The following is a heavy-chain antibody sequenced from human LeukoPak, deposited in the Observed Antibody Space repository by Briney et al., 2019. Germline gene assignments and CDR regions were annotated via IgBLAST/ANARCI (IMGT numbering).Heavy chain of an antibody. CDR3: AKEGEQYGDYED. Sequence: GGSLRLSCAASGFTLSGYGMHSVRQAPGRGLAWVAVISHDGSSKYYADSAKGRFTISRDNSKKTLYLQMNRLRAEDTAVYYCAKEGEQYGDYEDWGQGTLVTVSS. J-gene: IGHJ4*02. CDR1: GFTLSGYG. D-gene: IGHD4-17*01. V-gene: IGHV3-30*18. CDR2: ISHDGSSK.